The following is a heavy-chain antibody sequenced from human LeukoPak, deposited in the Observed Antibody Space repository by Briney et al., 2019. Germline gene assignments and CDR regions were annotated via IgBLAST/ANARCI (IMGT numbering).Heavy chain of an antibody. D-gene: IGHD3-22*01. Sequence: PGGSLRLSCVASGFTFSHAMNWVRQAPGRGLEWVSVITGSGDSTYYADSVKGRFTISRDNSKNTLYLQMNDLRAADTAVYFCAGDISGNNFKWLDPWGQGTLVTVSS. CDR2: ITGSGDST. V-gene: IGHV3-23*01. J-gene: IGHJ5*02. CDR3: AGDISGNNFKWLDP. CDR1: GFTFSHA.